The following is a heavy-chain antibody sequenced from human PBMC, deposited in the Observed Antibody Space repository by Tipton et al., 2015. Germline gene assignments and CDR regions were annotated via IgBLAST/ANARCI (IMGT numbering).Heavy chain of an antibody. CDR2: IFPSDSST. CDR3: ARQFHSRGDFEF. Sequence: VQLVQSGAEVKKPGESLKISCKASGYSFNNYWIGWVRQKPGKGLEWMGIIFPSDSSTRNNPSFQGQVTMSVDKSTSTAYLQWSSLKASDTALYYCARQFHSRGDFEFWGQGTLVTVSS. CDR1: GYSFNNYW. D-gene: IGHD3-10*01. V-gene: IGHV5-51*01. J-gene: IGHJ4*02.